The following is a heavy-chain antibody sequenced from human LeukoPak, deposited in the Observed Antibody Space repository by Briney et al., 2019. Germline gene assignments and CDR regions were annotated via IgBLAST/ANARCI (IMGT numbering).Heavy chain of an antibody. CDR1: GFTFSSYA. CDR2: ISGSGGST. D-gene: IGHD6-19*01. CDR3: AKDLEQWPAFDI. J-gene: IGHJ3*02. V-gene: IGHV3-23*01. Sequence: GGSLRLSCAASGFTFSSYAMSWARQAPGKGLEWVSAISGSGGSTYYADSVKGRFTISRDNSKNTLYLQMNSLRAEDTAVYYCAKDLEQWPAFDIWGQGTMVTVSS.